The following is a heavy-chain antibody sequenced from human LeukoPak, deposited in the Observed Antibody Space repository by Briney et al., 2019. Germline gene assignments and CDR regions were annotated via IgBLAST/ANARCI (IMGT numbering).Heavy chain of an antibody. Sequence: PGGSLRLSCAASGFTFSSYGMHWVRQAPGKGLEWVAVISYDGSNKYYADSVKGRFTISRDNSKNTLYLQMNSLRAEDTAVYYCARDPVLPYYYDSSGYLGYFDYWGQGTLVTVSS. D-gene: IGHD3-22*01. CDR3: ARDPVLPYYYDSSGYLGYFDY. CDR1: GFTFSSYG. CDR2: ISYDGSNK. J-gene: IGHJ4*02. V-gene: IGHV3-30*03.